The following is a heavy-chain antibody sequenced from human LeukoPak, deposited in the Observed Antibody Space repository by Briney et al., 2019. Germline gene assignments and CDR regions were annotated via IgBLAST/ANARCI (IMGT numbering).Heavy chain of an antibody. J-gene: IGHJ4*02. V-gene: IGHV3-7*05. D-gene: IGHD6-13*01. CDR1: GFIFRSYL. CDR2: IKHDGSEK. CDR3: ARARAASTYCFEY. Sequence: GSLRLSCAASGFIFRSYLMSWVRQAPGKGLEWVANIKHDGSEKYYVDSVKGRFTISRDNAKNSLYLQMNSLRAEDTAVYYCARARAASTYCFEYWGQGTLVTVSS.